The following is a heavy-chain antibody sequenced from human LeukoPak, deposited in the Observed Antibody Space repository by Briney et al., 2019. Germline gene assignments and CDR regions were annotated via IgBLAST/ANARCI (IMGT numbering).Heavy chain of an antibody. Sequence: PGGSLRLSCAASGFTFSSYWMSWVRQAPGKGLEWVANINQDGSKKYYVDSVKGRFTISRDNAKNSLSLQMNSLGAEDSVVYYCARGGWYGDYWGRGALVAVSS. CDR2: INQDGSKK. V-gene: IGHV3-7*01. CDR1: GFTFSSYW. CDR3: ARGGWYGDY. J-gene: IGHJ4*02. D-gene: IGHD6-19*01.